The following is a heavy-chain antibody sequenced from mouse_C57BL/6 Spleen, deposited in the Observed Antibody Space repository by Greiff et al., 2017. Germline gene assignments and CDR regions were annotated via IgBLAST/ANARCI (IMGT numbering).Heavy chain of an antibody. D-gene: IGHD1-1*01. CDR3: ARKGYYYGSSYEGLYAMDY. Sequence: QVQLKESGPGLVQPSQSLSITCTVSGFSLTSYGVHWVRQSPGKGLEWLGVIWSGGSTDYNAAFISRLSISKDNSKSQVFFKMNSLQADDTAIYYCARKGYYYGSSYEGLYAMDYWGQGTSVTVSS. CDR2: IWSGGST. J-gene: IGHJ4*01. CDR1: GFSLTSYG. V-gene: IGHV2-2*01.